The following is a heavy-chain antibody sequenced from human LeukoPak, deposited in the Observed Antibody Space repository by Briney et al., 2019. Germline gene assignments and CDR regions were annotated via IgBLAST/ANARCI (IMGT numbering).Heavy chain of an antibody. D-gene: IGHD3-10*01. CDR2: ISSSSSYI. J-gene: IGHJ6*02. CDR3: ARVLSPYGSGSYPPYYYGMDV. V-gene: IGHV3-21*01. CDR1: GFTFSSYS. Sequence: GGSLRLSCAASGFTFSSYSMNWVRQAPGKGLEWVSSISSSSSYIYYADSVKGRFTISRDNAKNSLYLQMNSLRAEDTAVYYCARVLSPYGSGSYPPYYYGMDVWGQGTTVTVSS.